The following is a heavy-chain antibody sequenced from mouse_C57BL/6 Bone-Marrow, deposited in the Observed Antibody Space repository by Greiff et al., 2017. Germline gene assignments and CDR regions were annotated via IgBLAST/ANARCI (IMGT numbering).Heavy chain of an antibody. CDR3: ARGFQDY. J-gene: IGHJ2*01. CDR1: GYTFTDYY. Sequence: EVQLQQSGPELVKPGASVKISCKASGYTFTDYYMNWVKQSHGKSLEWIGDINPNNGGTSYNQKFKGKATLTVDKSSSTAYMEIRSLTSEDSAVYNCARGFQDYWGQGTTLTVSS. CDR2: INPNNGGT. V-gene: IGHV1-26*01.